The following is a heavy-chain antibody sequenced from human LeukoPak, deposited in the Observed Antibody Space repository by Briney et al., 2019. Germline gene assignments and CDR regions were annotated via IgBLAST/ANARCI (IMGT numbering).Heavy chain of an antibody. CDR2: IRGKAFGETI. V-gene: IGHV3-49*04. CDR3: TRGFTIHMDV. J-gene: IGHJ6*03. CDR1: GFTFRDYT. Sequence: PGGSLRLSCTTSGFTFRDYTVSWVRQAPGKGLEWVGFIRGKAFGETIEYAASVRGRFTISRDDSKSTAYLQMNSLKTEDTAVYYCTRGFTIHMDVWGKGTTVTVSS. D-gene: IGHD3-3*01.